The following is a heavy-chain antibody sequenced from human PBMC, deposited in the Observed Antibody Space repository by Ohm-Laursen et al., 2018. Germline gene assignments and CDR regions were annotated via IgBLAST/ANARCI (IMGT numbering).Heavy chain of an antibody. CDR1: GFTFSDYY. CDR2: FSSSGSII. V-gene: IGHV3-11*04. Sequence: SLRLSCSASGFTFSDYYMSWIRQAPGKGLEWVSYFSSSGSIIYYADSVKGRFTISRDNAKNSLYLQMNSLRAEDTAVYYCAREGAVVTSGLFDYWGQGTLGTVSS. CDR3: AREGAVVTSGLFDY. D-gene: IGHD4-23*01. J-gene: IGHJ4*02.